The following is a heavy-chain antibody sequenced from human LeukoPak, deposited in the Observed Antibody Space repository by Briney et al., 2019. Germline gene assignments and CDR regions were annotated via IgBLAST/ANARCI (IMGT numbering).Heavy chain of an antibody. Sequence: GASVKVSCKASGYTFTGYYMHWVRQAPGQGLEWMGWINPNSGGTNYAQKFQGRVTMTRDTSISTAYMELSRLRSDDTAVYYCARALPPSITMVRGVTLGGGFDYWGQGTLVTVSS. J-gene: IGHJ4*02. D-gene: IGHD3-10*01. V-gene: IGHV1-2*02. CDR1: GYTFTGYY. CDR2: INPNSGGT. CDR3: ARALPPSITMVRGVTLGGGFDY.